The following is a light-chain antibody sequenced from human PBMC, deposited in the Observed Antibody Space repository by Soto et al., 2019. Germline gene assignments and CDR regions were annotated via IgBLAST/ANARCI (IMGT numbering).Light chain of an antibody. CDR1: QTINNY. V-gene: IGKV1-39*01. Sequence: DIQMTQSPSSLSASVGDRVTITCRTSQTINNYLNWYQQKPGKAPRLLIYAASTLQSGVPSRFTGSGSGTEFTLTISSRQTEDFATYYCQQSYTTPRTFGQGTKVEIK. CDR3: QQSYTTPRT. J-gene: IGKJ1*01. CDR2: AAS.